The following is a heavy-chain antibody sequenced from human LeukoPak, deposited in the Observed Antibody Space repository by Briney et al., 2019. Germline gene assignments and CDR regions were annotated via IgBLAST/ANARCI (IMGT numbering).Heavy chain of an antibody. CDR1: GFTFSSYA. V-gene: IGHV3-23*01. D-gene: IGHD2-21*01. CDR3: AKISEFWETCGGYCYADY. Sequence: GGSLRLSCAASGFTFSSYAMSWVRQAPGKGLEWVSAISGSGGSTYYADSVKGRFTISRDNYKNTLYLQMNSLRAEDTAVYYCAKISEFWETCGGYCYADYWGRGTLVSVS. J-gene: IGHJ4*02. CDR2: ISGSGGST.